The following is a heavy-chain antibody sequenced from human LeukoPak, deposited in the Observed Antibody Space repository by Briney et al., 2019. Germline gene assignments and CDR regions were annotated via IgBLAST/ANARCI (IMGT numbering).Heavy chain of an antibody. J-gene: IGHJ4*02. CDR1: GFTVSSHY. CDR3: ASPGKYYGSGTYPPYFDY. CDR2: MYSSGRT. Sequence: GSLRLSCAASGFTVSSHYVSWVRQAPGKGLEWVSVMYSSGRTFYADSVVGRLTISRDNSRNTLYLQMDSLRPEDTALYYCASPGKYYGSGTYPPYFDYWGQGTLVAVSS. V-gene: IGHV3-53*01. D-gene: IGHD3-10*01.